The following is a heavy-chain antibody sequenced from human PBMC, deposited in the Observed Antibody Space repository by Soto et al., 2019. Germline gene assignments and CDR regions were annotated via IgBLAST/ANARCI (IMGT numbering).Heavy chain of an antibody. CDR1: GFTFTSSA. V-gene: IGHV1-58*02. J-gene: IGHJ6*02. Sequence: ASVKVSCKASGFTFTSSAMQWVRQARGQRLEWIGWIVVGSGNTNYAQKFQERVTITRDMSTSTAYMELSSLRSEDTAVYYCAADPLYYDLKGGTYYYGMDVWGQGTTVTVSS. D-gene: IGHD3-22*01. CDR2: IVVGSGNT. CDR3: AADPLYYDLKGGTYYYGMDV.